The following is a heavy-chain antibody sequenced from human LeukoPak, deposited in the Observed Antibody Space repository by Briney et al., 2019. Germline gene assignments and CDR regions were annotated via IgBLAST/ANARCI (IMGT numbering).Heavy chain of an antibody. D-gene: IGHD2-2*01. J-gene: IGHJ4*02. Sequence: GGSLRLSCAASGFTFSSYSMNWVRQAPGKGLEWVSYISSSSSTIYYADSVKGRFTISRDNAKNSLYLQMNSLRAEDTAVYYCASVVVPAASDYRGQGTLVTVSS. V-gene: IGHV3-48*01. CDR2: ISSSSSTI. CDR1: GFTFSSYS. CDR3: ASVVVPAASDY.